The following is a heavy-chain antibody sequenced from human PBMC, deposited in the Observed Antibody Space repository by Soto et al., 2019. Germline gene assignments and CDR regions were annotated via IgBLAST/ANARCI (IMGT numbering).Heavy chain of an antibody. V-gene: IGHV3-23*01. CDR1: GYTFTGSY. J-gene: IGHJ4*02. CDR3: AKGPLGDYN. CDR2: ISGSGGST. Sequence: GASVKVSCKASGYTFTGSYIHWVLQAPGKGLELVSAISGSGGSTYYADSVKGRFTISRDNSKNTLYLQMNSLRAEDTAVYYCAKGPLGDYNWGQGTLVTVSS. D-gene: IGHD4-17*01.